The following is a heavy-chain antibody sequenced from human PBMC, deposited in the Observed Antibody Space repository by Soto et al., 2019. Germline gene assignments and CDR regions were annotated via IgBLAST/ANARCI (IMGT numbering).Heavy chain of an antibody. CDR1: GFSLSSIGMR. D-gene: IGHD3-10*01. CDR2: IDWDDDK. V-gene: IGHV2-70*04. Sequence: SGSTLVNPTQTLTLTCTFSGFSLSSIGMRVSWIRQPPGKALEWLARIDWDDDKFYSTSLKTRLTISKDTSKNQVVLTMTDMDPVDTATYFCARSGYGSYYYYSMDVWGQGTSVTVSS. CDR3: ARSGYGSYYYYSMDV. J-gene: IGHJ6*02.